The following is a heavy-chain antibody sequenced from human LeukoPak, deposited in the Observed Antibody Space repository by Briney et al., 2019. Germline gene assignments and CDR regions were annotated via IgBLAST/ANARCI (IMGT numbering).Heavy chain of an antibody. CDR1: GYILTNYG. J-gene: IGHJ4*02. V-gene: IGHV1-18*01. CDR3: ARGSLGVSGYKDYLDY. Sequence: ASVKVSCSSSGYILTNYGIYWVRQAPGQGLEWMGWINTYNGETDYAQNFQGRVTMTTDTSTSTAYMDLRSLTSDDTAVYYCARGSLGVSGYKDYLDYWGQGTLVTVSS. CDR2: INTYNGET. D-gene: IGHD5-12*01.